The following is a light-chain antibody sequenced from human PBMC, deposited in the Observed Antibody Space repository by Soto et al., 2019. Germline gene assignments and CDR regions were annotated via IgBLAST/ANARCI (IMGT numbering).Light chain of an antibody. V-gene: IGLV2-14*03. CDR2: DVG. J-gene: IGLJ1*01. CDR1: SSDVGGYNY. CDR3: SSYTSRDTYV. Sequence: QSALTQPASVSGSPGQSITISCTGTSSDVGGYNYVSWYQQHPDKAPKLMIYDVGNRPSGVSNRFSGSKSGNTASLTISGLQAEDEADYYCSSYTSRDTYVFGTGTKLTVL.